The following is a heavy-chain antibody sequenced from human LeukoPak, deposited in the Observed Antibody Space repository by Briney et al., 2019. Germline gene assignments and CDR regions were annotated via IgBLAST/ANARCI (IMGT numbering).Heavy chain of an antibody. CDR1: GGSFSGYY. CDR2: INHSGST. Sequence: SETLSLTCAVYGGSFSGYYWSWIRQPPGKGLEWIGEINHSGSTNYNPSLKSRVTISVDTSKNQFSLKLSSVTAADTAVYYCARVFLDCSSTSCYSSSWHDYFDYWGQGTLVTVSS. CDR3: ARVFLDCSSTSCYSSSWHDYFDY. V-gene: IGHV4-34*01. D-gene: IGHD2-2*01. J-gene: IGHJ4*02.